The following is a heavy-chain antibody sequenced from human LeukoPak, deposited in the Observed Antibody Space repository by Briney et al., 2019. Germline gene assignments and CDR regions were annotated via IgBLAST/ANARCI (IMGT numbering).Heavy chain of an antibody. CDR1: GFTFSSYG. CDR3: ARDSYDSSGYFTPTMDC. J-gene: IGHJ4*02. V-gene: IGHV3-21*01. D-gene: IGHD3-22*01. CDR2: ISSSSSYI. Sequence: GGSLRLSCAASGFTFSSYGMHWVRQAPGKGLEWVSSISSSSSYIYYADSVKGRFTISRDNAKNSLYLQMNSLRAEDTAVYYCARDSYDSSGYFTPTMDCWGQGTLVTVSS.